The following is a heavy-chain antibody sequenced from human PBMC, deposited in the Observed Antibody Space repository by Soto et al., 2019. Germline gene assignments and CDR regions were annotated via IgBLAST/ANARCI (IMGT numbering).Heavy chain of an antibody. CDR1: GFNFRNYG. D-gene: IGHD6-19*01. Sequence: GGSLRLSCAVSGFNFRNYGINWVRQAPGKGLEWVSSVSKSDYTYYSESVKGRFTVSRDNAKNSVSLQMKNLRAEDTAVYYCAREDSIIIPAVADFWGQGTLVTVSS. CDR3: AREDSIIIPAVADF. J-gene: IGHJ4*02. CDR2: VSKSDYT. V-gene: IGHV3-21*01.